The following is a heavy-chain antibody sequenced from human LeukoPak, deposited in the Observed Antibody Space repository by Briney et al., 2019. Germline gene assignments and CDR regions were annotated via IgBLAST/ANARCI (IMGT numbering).Heavy chain of an antibody. CDR1: GGSISSYY. Sequence: SETLSLTCTVSGGSISSYYWSWIRQPPGKGPEWIGYIYYSGSTNYNPSLKSRVTMSVDTSKNQFSLKLSSVTAADTAVYYCARVSGYSGHDYYFDYWGQGTLVTVSS. D-gene: IGHD5-12*01. CDR3: ARVSGYSGHDYYFDY. CDR2: IYYSGST. V-gene: IGHV4-59*12. J-gene: IGHJ4*02.